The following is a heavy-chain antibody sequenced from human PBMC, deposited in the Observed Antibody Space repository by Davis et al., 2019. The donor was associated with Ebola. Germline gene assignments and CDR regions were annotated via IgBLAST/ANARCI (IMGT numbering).Heavy chain of an antibody. V-gene: IGHV4-4*08. CDR1: GASISTYY. D-gene: IGHD4-23*01. CDR2: MFHNGAA. J-gene: IGHJ4*02. CDR3: ATYGGNSPIDY. Sequence: MPSETLSLTCTVSGASISTYYWSWIRQPPGKRLEWIGYMFHNGAADYNPSLKSRVTISVDTSKNQFSLKLSSVTAADTAVYYCATYGGNSPIDYWGQGTLVTVSS.